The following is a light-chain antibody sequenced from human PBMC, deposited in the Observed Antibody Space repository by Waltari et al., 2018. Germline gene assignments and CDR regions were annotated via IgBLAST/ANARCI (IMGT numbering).Light chain of an antibody. Sequence: DIQMTQSPSSLSASLGDRVTVTCRASQGINKEFNWYQQKPGKAPTLLIYSASSLQTGVSSRFSGSGSGTDFTLTISSLQPEDVATYYCQQDYTTPFTFGPGTKLDIK. V-gene: IGKV1-27*01. J-gene: IGKJ3*01. CDR3: QQDYTTPFT. CDR1: QGINKE. CDR2: SAS.